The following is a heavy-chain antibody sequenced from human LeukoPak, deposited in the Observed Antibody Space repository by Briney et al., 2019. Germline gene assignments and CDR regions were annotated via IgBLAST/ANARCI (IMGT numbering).Heavy chain of an antibody. D-gene: IGHD3-16*01. V-gene: IGHV3-64*01. Sequence: GRSLRLSCAASGFNLRSYAIHWVRQAPGGGLEHVSAISGDGGTTSYAQSLKGRCTIPRDNSKKMAYLQLGGLKTEDMAVYYCARGDTSLGGAFDIWGQGTMVTVSP. CDR1: GFNLRSYA. CDR2: ISGDGGTT. J-gene: IGHJ3*02. CDR3: ARGDTSLGGAFDI.